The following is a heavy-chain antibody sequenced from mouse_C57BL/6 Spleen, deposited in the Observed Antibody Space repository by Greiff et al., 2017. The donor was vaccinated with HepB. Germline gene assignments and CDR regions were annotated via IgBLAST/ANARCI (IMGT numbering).Heavy chain of an antibody. CDR2: ISSGGDYI. J-gene: IGHJ1*03. V-gene: IGHV5-9-1*02. CDR3: TTTVVATYWYFDV. Sequence: EVQGVESGEGLVKPGGSLKLSCAASGFTFSSYAMSWVRQTPEKRLEWVAYISSGGDYIYYADTVKGRFTISRDNARNTLYLQMSSLKSEDTAMYYCTTTVVATYWYFDVWGTGTTVTVSS. CDR1: GFTFSSYA. D-gene: IGHD1-1*01.